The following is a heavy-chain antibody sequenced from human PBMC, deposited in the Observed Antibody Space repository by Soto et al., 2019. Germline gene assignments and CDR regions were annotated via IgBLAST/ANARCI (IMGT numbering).Heavy chain of an antibody. V-gene: IGHV3-74*01. D-gene: IGHD2-21*01. CDR3: ARDRADPIGDYHPLFDS. CDR2: IESDGSST. J-gene: IGHJ4*02. Sequence: PGGSLRLSCAASGFTFSSHWMHWVRQAPGEGLVWVSRIESDGSSTNYADSVKGRFTVSRDNAKNTLYLQMNSLRVEDTAVYYCARDRADPIGDYHPLFDSWGLGTLVTVS. CDR1: GFTFSSHW.